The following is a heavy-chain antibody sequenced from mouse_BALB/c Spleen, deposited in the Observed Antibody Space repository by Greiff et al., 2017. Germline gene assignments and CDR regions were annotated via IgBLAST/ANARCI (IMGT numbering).Heavy chain of an antibody. J-gene: IGHJ3*01. CDR3: ASYYDYGAFAY. CDR2: ISYSGST. CDR1: GYSITSDYA. V-gene: IGHV3-2*02. D-gene: IGHD2-4*01. Sequence: EVQLQESGPGLVEPSQSLSLTCTVTGYSITSDYAWNWIRQFPGNKLEWMGYISYSGSTSYNPSLKSRISITRDTSKNQFFLQLNSVTTEDTATYYCASYYDYGAFAYWGQGTLVTVSA.